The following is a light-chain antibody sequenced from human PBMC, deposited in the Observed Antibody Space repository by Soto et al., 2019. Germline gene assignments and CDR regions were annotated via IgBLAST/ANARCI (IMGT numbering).Light chain of an antibody. Sequence: AIQMTQSPSSLSASVGDRVTITCRASQGIRNDLGWYQQKPGKAPKLLIYAASSLQSGVPSRFSGSGSGTDFTLTISSLQPEDFATYYCIQDYNYTRTFGQGTKVDIK. CDR2: AAS. J-gene: IGKJ1*01. CDR3: IQDYNYTRT. V-gene: IGKV1-6*01. CDR1: QGIRND.